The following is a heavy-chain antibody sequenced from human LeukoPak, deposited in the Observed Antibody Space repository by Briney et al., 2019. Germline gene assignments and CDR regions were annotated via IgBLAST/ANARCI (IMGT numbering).Heavy chain of an antibody. CDR2: IIPMFGTP. CDR3: ATDLNWNYGWFDP. V-gene: IGHV1-69*05. J-gene: IGHJ5*02. Sequence: VASVKVSCKASGGTFSSYAINWMRQAPGQGLEWMGGIIPMFGTPNYAQKFQGRVTISTDESTSTAYMELSSLTSEGTAIYYCATDLNWNYGWFDPWGQGTLVTVSS. CDR1: GGTFSSYA. D-gene: IGHD1-7*01.